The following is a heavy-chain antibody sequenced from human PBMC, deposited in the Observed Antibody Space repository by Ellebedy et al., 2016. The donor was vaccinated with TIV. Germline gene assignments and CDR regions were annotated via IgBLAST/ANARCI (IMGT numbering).Heavy chain of an antibody. V-gene: IGHV4-31*03. CDR2: IYYSGNT. CDR1: GGSISSGGNY. Sequence: MPSETLSLTCTVSGGSISSGGNYWTWIRQHPGKGLEWIGFIYYSGNTYNNPSLSSRVTMSVDTSKNQFSLNLTSVTAADTAMYYCARGSGWYDPFDLWGQGTLVTVSS. D-gene: IGHD6-19*01. CDR3: ARGSGWYDPFDL. J-gene: IGHJ4*02.